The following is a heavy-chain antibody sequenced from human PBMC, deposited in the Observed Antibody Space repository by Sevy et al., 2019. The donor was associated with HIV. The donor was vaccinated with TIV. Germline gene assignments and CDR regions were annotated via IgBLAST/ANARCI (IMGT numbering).Heavy chain of an antibody. Sequence: GGSLRLSCAASGFTFSSYSMNWVRQAPGKGLEWVSYISSSSSTIYYADSVKGRFTISRDNAKNSLYLQMNSLRAEDTAVYYCAREWDMYYYGSGNPYGMDVWGQGTTVTVSS. V-gene: IGHV3-48*01. CDR2: ISSSSSTI. J-gene: IGHJ6*02. CDR1: GFTFSSYS. D-gene: IGHD3-10*01. CDR3: AREWDMYYYGSGNPYGMDV.